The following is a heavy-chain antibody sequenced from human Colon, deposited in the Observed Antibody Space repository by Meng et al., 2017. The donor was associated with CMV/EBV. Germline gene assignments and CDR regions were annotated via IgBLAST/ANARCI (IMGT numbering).Heavy chain of an antibody. J-gene: IGHJ3*02. Sequence: GESLKISCAASGFTFSTFAMGWVRQAPGKGLEWVSSIYYGGGATHYPDSVKGRFTISRDTSENTLYLQMSSLRVDDTALYYCAKGVTSGSTYRAFDIVGQGAKVTVSS. D-gene: IGHD3-22*01. V-gene: IGHV3-23*03. CDR2: IYYGGGAT. CDR1: GFTFSTFA. CDR3: AKGVTSGSTYRAFDI.